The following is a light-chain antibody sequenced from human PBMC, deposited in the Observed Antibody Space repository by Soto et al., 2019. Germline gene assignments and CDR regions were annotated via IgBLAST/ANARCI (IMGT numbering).Light chain of an antibody. Sequence: QSALTQPASVSGSPGQSITISCTGIHSDVGSYNLVSWYQQHPGKAPKLIIYEDSKRPSGVSNRFSGSKSGYTASLTISGLEAEDEADYYCCSYAGSFSVIFGGRTKLTVL. CDR3: CSYAGSFSVI. V-gene: IGLV2-23*01. J-gene: IGLJ2*01. CDR2: EDS. CDR1: HSDVGSYNL.